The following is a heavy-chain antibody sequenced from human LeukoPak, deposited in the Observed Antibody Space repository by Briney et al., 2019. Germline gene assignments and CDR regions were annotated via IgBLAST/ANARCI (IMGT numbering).Heavy chain of an antibody. CDR2: IYRSGST. V-gene: IGHV4-38-2*02. D-gene: IGHD4-17*01. Sequence: SETLSLTCSGSNYSISNSLYWGWLRQPPGKGLEWIGSIYRSGSTFYNPSLKGRVTISLDTSKNQFSPKLSSVAAADTAVYFCARGTYGYYMDVWGKGTTVTVSS. CDR3: ARGTYGYYMDV. J-gene: IGHJ6*03. CDR1: NYSISNSLY.